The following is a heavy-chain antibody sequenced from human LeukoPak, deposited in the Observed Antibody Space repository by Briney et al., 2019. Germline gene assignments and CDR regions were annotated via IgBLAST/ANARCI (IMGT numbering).Heavy chain of an antibody. CDR2: IYYSGST. CDR1: GGSISSYY. J-gene: IGHJ6*02. Sequence: SETLSLTCTVSGGSISSYYWSWIRQPPGKGLEWIGYIYYSGSTNYNPSLKSRVTISVDTSKNQFSLKLSSVTAADTAVYYCARVGGGYCSGGSCPRLNYYYGMDVWGQGTTVTVSS. D-gene: IGHD2-15*01. V-gene: IGHV4-59*01. CDR3: ARVGGGYCSGGSCPRLNYYYGMDV.